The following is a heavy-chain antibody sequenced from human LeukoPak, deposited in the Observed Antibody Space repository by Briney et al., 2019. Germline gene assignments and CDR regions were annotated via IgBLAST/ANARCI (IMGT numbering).Heavy chain of an antibody. J-gene: IGHJ5*02. CDR2: INPDNGGT. D-gene: IGHD2-2*01. Sequence: ASVKVSCRASGYTFTDYYIHWVRQAPGQGLEWMGWINPDNGGTNYAQKFQGRVTMTRDTSTRTVYMDLSRLRSDDTAVFYCTREARVGNWFDPWGQGTQVTVSS. CDR3: TREARVGNWFDP. V-gene: IGHV1-2*02. CDR1: GYTFTDYY.